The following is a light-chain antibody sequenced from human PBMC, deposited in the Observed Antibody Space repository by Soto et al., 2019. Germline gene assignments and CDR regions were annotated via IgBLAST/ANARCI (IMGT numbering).Light chain of an antibody. CDR2: DAS. J-gene: IGKJ1*01. Sequence: EFVLTQSPSILSLSPGERATLSCRASQSVTIKLAWYQQKPGQPPRLLMYDASTRATGTPARFSGSGSGTDFTLSISSLEPEDFAVYYCLHYNNWPPWTFGQGTKVDIK. CDR1: QSVTIK. V-gene: IGKV3-11*01. CDR3: LHYNNWPPWT.